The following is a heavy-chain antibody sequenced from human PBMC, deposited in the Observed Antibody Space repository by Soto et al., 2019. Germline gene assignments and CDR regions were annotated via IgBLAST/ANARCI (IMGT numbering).Heavy chain of an antibody. CDR3: AKDRQYPRDYFHY. D-gene: IGHD4-4*01. V-gene: IGHV3-23*01. Sequence: EVKLLESGGGLVQPGGSLRLSCGVSGFTVTSNGVSWVRQAQGKGLEWVSAISPNGQGIWYADSVKGRFTISRDISRKTFFLQMDSLRAEDTAVYYCAKDRQYPRDYFHYWGHGTLVTGSS. J-gene: IGHJ4*01. CDR2: ISPNGQGI. CDR1: GFTVTSNG.